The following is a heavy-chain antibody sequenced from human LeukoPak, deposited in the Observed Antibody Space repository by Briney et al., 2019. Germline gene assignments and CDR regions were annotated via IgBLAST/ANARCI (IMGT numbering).Heavy chain of an antibody. Sequence: GGSLRLSCAASGFTFSSANMSWGRQAPGKGLGWISYISSASYTLYYSDSVKGRFTISRENSQTSLYLRMNDLRVEDTAIYCCARDKTEPLKYGDSSGLRTHYLDFWGRGTLVTVSS. J-gene: IGHJ4*02. CDR2: ISSASYTL. D-gene: IGHD3-16*01. CDR3: ARDKTEPLKYGDSSGLRTHYLDF. V-gene: IGHV3-48*04. CDR1: GFTFSSAN.